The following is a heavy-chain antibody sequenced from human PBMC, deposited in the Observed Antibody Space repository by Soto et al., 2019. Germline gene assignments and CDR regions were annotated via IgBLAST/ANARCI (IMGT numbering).Heavy chain of an antibody. D-gene: IGHD3-22*01. CDR3: ARGSYYYDSSGSNWFDP. CDR2: IWYDGSNK. CDR1: GFTFSSYG. Sequence: QSGGSLRLSCAASGFTFSSYGMHWVRQAPGKGLEWVAVIWYDGSNKYYADSVKGRFTISRDNSKNTLYLQMNSLRAEDTAVYYCARGSYYYDSSGSNWFDPWGQGTLVTVSS. J-gene: IGHJ5*02. V-gene: IGHV3-33*01.